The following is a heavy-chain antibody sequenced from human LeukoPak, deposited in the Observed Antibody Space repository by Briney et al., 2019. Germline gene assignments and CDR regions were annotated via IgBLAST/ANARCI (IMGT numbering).Heavy chain of an antibody. D-gene: IGHD3-16*02. CDR3: ARGVIIRGRLDP. CDR2: INTHGSST. Sequence: GGSLRLSCAASGFAFSNYWLHWVRQAPGKGLEWVARINTHGSSTNYADSVKGRFTISRDNAKNTLYLQMTSLSAEDTAVYYCARGVIIRGRLDPWGQGTLVTVSS. CDR1: GFAFSNYW. V-gene: IGHV3-74*01. J-gene: IGHJ5*02.